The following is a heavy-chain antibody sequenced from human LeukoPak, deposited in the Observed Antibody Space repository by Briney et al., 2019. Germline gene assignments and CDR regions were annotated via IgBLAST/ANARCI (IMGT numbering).Heavy chain of an antibody. V-gene: IGHV3-23*01. CDR3: ATGASGRYCSDTDCYQ. CDR1: GFTFSSYG. J-gene: IGHJ4*02. Sequence: PGGSLRLSCAASGFTFSSYGMHWVRQAPGKGPEWVSCISGSGDNIDYADSVKGRFSISRDNSKSTLYSQMNSLRAEDTALYYCATGASGRYCSDTDCYQWGQGILVTVSS. CDR2: ISGSGDNI. D-gene: IGHD2-15*01.